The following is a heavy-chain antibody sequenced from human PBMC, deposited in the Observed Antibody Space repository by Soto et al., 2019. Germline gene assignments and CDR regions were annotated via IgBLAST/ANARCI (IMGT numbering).Heavy chain of an antibody. V-gene: IGHV4-59*01. CDR3: ARAPRGNYGYPSYFDY. J-gene: IGHJ4*02. CDR2: IYYSGST. CDR1: GGSISSYY. D-gene: IGHD3-10*01. Sequence: SETLSPTCTVSGGSISSYYWSWIRQPPGKGLELVGYIYYSGSTNYNPSLKSRVTISVDTSKNQFSLKLSSVTAADTAVYYCARAPRGNYGYPSYFDYWGQGTLVTVSS.